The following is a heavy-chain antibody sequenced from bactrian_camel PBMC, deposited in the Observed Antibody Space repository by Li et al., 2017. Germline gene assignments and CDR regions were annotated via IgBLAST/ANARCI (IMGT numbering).Heavy chain of an antibody. CDR1: GFTFSSYH. V-gene: IGHV3-2*01. Sequence: VQLVESGGGLVQPGGSLRLSCAASGFTFSSYHMTWVRQAPGKGLDWVSSIYSDGSNTYYADSVKGRFTISRDNAKNTVYLQMNSLKTEDTAMYYCGRGYGGGFDRGQGTQVTVS. J-gene: IGHJ4*01. CDR2: IYSDGSNT. D-gene: IGHD7*01.